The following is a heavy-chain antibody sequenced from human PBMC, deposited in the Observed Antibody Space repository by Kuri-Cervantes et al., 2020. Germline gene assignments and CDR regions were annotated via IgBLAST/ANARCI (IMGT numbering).Heavy chain of an antibody. Sequence: SCKASGFTFSSYAMSWVRQAPGKGLEWVSAISGSGGSTYYADSVKGRFTISRDNAKNSLYLQMNSLRAEDTAVYYCARAVRITGYSSSSPYYYGMDVWGQGTTVTVSS. CDR2: ISGSGGST. V-gene: IGHV3-23*01. D-gene: IGHD6-13*01. CDR3: ARAVRITGYSSSSPYYYGMDV. J-gene: IGHJ6*02. CDR1: GFTFSSYA.